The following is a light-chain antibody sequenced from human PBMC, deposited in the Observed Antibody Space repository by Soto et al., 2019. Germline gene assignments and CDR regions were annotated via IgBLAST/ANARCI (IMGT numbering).Light chain of an antibody. CDR2: SNN. V-gene: IGLV1-44*01. CDR1: SSKIGSNT. CDR3: AAWDDSLNGYV. Sequence: QSVLTQPPSASGTPGQRVTISCSGSSSKIGSNTVNWYQQLPGTAPKLLIYSNNQRPSGVPDRFSGSKSGTSAPLAISGLQSEDEADYYCAAWDDSLNGYVFGTGTKVTVL. J-gene: IGLJ1*01.